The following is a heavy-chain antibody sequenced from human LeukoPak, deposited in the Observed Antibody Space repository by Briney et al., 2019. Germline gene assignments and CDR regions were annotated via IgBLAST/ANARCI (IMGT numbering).Heavy chain of an antibody. CDR1: GFTFNTYT. D-gene: IGHD3-10*01. V-gene: IGHV3-30-3*01. CDR2: ISYDGNSE. CDR3: ALIYGSGRSGDYYNGLDV. Sequence: GGSLRLSCAASGFTFNTYTMHWVRQAPGKGLEWVAGISYDGNSEYYADSVKGRFTISRDNAKNSLYLQMNSLRAEDTALYYCALIYGSGRSGDYYNGLDVWRQGTTVTVSS. J-gene: IGHJ6*02.